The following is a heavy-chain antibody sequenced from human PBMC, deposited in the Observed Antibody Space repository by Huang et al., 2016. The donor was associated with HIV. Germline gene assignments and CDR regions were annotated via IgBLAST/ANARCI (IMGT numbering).Heavy chain of an antibody. CDR2: INPNSGGT. Sequence: QVQLVQSGAEVKKPGASVKVSCKASGYTFTGYYMHWVRQAPGQGLWWRGGINPNSGGTNDAQKFQGRVTMTRDTSISTAYMELSRLRSDDTAVYYCAAGVVPAADYYYYYGMDVWGQGTTVTVSS. J-gene: IGHJ6*02. CDR3: AAGVVPAADYYYYYGMDV. D-gene: IGHD2-2*01. V-gene: IGHV1-2*02. CDR1: GYTFTGYY.